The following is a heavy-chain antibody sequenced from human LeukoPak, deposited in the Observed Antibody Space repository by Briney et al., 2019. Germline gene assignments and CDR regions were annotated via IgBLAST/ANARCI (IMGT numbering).Heavy chain of an antibody. J-gene: IGHJ3*02. CDR3: ARSPRTTDAFDI. Sequence: PGGSLRLSCAASGFTFSSYSMNWVRQAPGKGLEWVSSISSSSSYIYYADSVKGRFTISRDNAKNSLYLHMNSLRAEDTAVYYCARSPRTTDAFDIWRQGTMVTVSS. CDR2: ISSSSSYI. D-gene: IGHD1-1*01. CDR1: GFTFSSYS. V-gene: IGHV3-21*01.